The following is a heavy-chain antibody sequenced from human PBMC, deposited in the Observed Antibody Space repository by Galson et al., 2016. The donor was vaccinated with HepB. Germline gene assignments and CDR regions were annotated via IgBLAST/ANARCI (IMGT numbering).Heavy chain of an antibody. J-gene: IGHJ4*02. CDR2: IWYDGSDE. Sequence: SLRLSCAASGFTFRSYGMHWVRQAPGKGLEWVAVIWYDGSDEYYADSVKGRFSISRDNSKNTLYLQMNSLRADDTAVYYCARESGGLDCWGQGTLVTVSS. D-gene: IGHD1-1*01. CDR1: GFTFRSYG. V-gene: IGHV3-33*01. CDR3: ARESGGLDC.